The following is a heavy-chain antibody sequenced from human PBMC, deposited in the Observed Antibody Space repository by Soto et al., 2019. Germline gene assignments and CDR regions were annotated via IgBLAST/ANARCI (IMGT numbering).Heavy chain of an antibody. CDR3: AKTGDRTRAFDI. Sequence: ASLKVSCKASGYTFTSSYMHLVRQAPGQGLEWMGIINPSGGSTSYAQKFQGRVTMTRDTSTSTVYMELSSLRSEDTAVYYCAKTGDRTRAFDIWGQGTMVTVSS. CDR1: GYTFTSSY. J-gene: IGHJ3*02. D-gene: IGHD1-1*01. CDR2: INPSGGST. V-gene: IGHV1-46*01.